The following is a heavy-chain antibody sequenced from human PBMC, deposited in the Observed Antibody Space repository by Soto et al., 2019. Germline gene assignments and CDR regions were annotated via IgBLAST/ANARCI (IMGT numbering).Heavy chain of an antibody. J-gene: IGHJ4*02. Sequence: SETLSLTCAVYGGSFSGYYWSWIRQPPGKGLEWIGEINHSGSTNYNPSLKSRVTISVDTSKNQFSLKLSSVTAADTAVYYCARGDLVLCLCSHGRYSCAYRGEGT. CDR3: ARGDLVLCLCSHGRYSCAY. CDR1: GGSFSGYY. V-gene: IGHV4-34*01. D-gene: IGHD3-10*02. CDR2: INHSGST.